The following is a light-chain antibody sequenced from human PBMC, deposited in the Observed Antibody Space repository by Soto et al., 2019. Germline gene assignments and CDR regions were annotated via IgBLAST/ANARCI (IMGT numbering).Light chain of an antibody. CDR2: GAS. V-gene: IGKV3-15*01. J-gene: IGKJ5*01. Sequence: EIMMTQSPATLSVSPGESATLSCRASQSVRTHLAWYQQKPGQAPRLLTHGASTRATGIPDRFRGSGSGTEFTLTISSLQSEDFAVYYCQQYTNWPPNTFGQGTRLEIK. CDR1: QSVRTH. CDR3: QQYTNWPPNT.